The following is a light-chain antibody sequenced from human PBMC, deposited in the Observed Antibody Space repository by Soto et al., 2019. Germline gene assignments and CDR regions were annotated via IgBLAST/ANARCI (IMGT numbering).Light chain of an antibody. J-gene: IGLJ2*01. CDR3: SSYTSSNTLDVV. CDR1: SNDVGSYNY. CDR2: EVT. Sequence: QSVLTQPASVSGSPGQSITISCTGSSNDVGSYNYVSWYQQYPGKSPKLMIYEVTNPPSGVSNRFSGSKSGNTASLTISGLQAEDEGIYYCSSYTSSNTLDVVFGGGTKLTVL. V-gene: IGLV2-14*01.